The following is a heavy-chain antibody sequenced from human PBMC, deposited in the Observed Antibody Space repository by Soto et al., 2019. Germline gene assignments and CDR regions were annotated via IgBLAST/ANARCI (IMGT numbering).Heavy chain of an antibody. CDR1: GGSINSGGYY. CDR3: ARGYRHSGYSSSWVFDY. V-gene: IGHV4-31*03. CDR2: MYYSGST. Sequence: QVQLRESGPGLVKPSQTLSLTCTVSGGSINSGGYYWNWIRQHPGKGLEWIGYMYYSGSTYYNPFLRSRVIISADPSENHFPLKLSSLTAADTAVYFCARGYRHSGYSSSWVFDYWGQGTLVNVSS. D-gene: IGHD6-13*01. J-gene: IGHJ4*02.